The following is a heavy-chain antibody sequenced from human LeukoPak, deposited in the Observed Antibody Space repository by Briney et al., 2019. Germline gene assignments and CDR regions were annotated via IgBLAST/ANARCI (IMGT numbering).Heavy chain of an antibody. CDR1: GYTFTGYY. D-gene: IGHD6-19*01. CDR2: INPNSGGT. CDR3: ARSGRILGSGWRQFDY. Sequence: ASVKVSCKASGYTFTGYYMHWVRQAPGQGLEWMGWINPNSGGTNYAQKFQGRVTMTRDTSISTAYMEQSRLRSDDTAVYYCARSGRILGSGWRQFDYWGQGTLVTVSS. V-gene: IGHV1-2*02. J-gene: IGHJ4*02.